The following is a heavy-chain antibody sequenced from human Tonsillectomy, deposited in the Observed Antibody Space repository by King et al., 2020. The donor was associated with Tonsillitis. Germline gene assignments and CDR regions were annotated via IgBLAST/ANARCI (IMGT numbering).Heavy chain of an antibody. D-gene: IGHD3-22*01. J-gene: IGHJ6*01. CDR1: GYTFSSYY. CDR3: ARYLYYYDSSGYSEYYYYGMDG. CDR2: INPSGGSI. Sequence: VQLVESGTEVKKPGASVKVSCKASGYTFSSYYIHWVRQAPGQGLEWMGIINPSGGSISYAQKFQGRVTMTRDTSTSTVYMELSSLRSEDTAVYYCARYLYYYDSSGYSEYYYYGMDGGGQGTTLTVSS. V-gene: IGHV1-46*01.